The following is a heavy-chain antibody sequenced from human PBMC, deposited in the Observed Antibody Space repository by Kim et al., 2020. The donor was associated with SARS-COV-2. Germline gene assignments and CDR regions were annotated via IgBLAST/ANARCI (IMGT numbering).Heavy chain of an antibody. CDR3: TRAVAGRNWFDP. Sequence: GGSLRLSCTASGFTFGDYAMSWARQAPGKGLEWVGFIRSKANGGTAEYAASVKDRFTISRNDSKIILYLQMNSLKTEDTVVYYCTRAVAGRNWFDPWGQGTLVTVSS. V-gene: IGHV3-49*04. J-gene: IGHJ5*02. CDR2: IRSKANGGTA. D-gene: IGHD6-19*01. CDR1: GFTFGDYA.